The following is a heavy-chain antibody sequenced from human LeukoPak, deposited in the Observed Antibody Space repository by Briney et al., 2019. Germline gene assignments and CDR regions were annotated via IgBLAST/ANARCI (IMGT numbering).Heavy chain of an antibody. CDR2: IYYSGST. D-gene: IGHD5-18*01. V-gene: IGHV4-31*03. J-gene: IGHJ4*02. CDR1: GGSISSGGYY. Sequence: SETPSLTCTVSGGSISSGGYYWSWIRQHPGKGLEWIGYIYYSGSTYYNPSLKSRVTISVDTSKNQFSLKLSSVTAADTAVYYCARAAKRRECCGFIPPNVYWGQGTLVTVSS. CDR3: ARAAKRRECCGFIPPNVY.